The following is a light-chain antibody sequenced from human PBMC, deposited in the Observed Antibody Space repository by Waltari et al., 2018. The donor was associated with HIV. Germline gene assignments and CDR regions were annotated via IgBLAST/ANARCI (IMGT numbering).Light chain of an antibody. J-gene: IGLJ2*01. CDR3: GTWDSSLRVV. CDR1: SSNIGNNY. Sequence: QSVLTQPPSVSAAPGQKVTISCSGSSSNIGNNYVSWYQQLPGTAPKLLIYYNKKRPSGIPDRFSGSKSGTSATLGITGLQTGDEADYYCGTWDSSLRVVFGGGTKLTVL. V-gene: IGLV1-51*01. CDR2: YNK.